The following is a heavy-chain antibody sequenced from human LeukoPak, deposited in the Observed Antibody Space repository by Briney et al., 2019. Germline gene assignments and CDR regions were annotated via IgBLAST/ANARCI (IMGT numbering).Heavy chain of an antibody. CDR3: AAKGNGYTGIYVFAH. J-gene: IGHJ4*02. CDR2: LYASGTT. Sequence: GGSLRLSCAAAGFTFSSYSMNWVRQAPGKGLEWVSVLYASGTTKYADSVKGRFTISRDTSDNTLNLQMNGLGAEDSAVYYCAAKGNGYTGIYVFAHWGQGTLVTVSA. V-gene: IGHV3-66*01. D-gene: IGHD1-26*01. CDR1: GFTFSSYS.